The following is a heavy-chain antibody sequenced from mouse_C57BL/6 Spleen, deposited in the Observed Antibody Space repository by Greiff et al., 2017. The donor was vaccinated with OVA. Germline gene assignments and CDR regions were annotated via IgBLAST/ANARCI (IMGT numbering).Heavy chain of an antibody. V-gene: IGHV1-9*01. CDR1: GYTFTGYW. D-gene: IGHD1-1*01. CDR2: ILPGSGST. J-gene: IGHJ2*01. Sequence: VQLQQSGAELMKPGASVKLSCKATGYTFTGYWLEWVKQRPGHGLEWIGEILPGSGSTNYNEKFKGKATFTADNSSNTAYMHLSSLTTEDSAIYYCARGYYDSSYHFDYWGQGTTLTVSS. CDR3: ARGYYDSSYHFDY.